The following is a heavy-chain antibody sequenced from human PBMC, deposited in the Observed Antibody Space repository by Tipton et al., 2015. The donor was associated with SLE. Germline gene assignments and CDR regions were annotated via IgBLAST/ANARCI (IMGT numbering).Heavy chain of an antibody. V-gene: IGHV4-59*08. CDR1: GGSISSYY. J-gene: IGHJ4*02. Sequence: TLSLTCTVSGGSISSYYWSWIRQLPGKGLEWIGYIYYSGSTNYNPSLKSRVTISVDTSKNQFSLKPSSVTAADTAVYYCARQPIAAAGTSNYFDYWGQGTLVTVSS. CDR2: IYYSGST. CDR3: ARQPIAAAGTSNYFDY. D-gene: IGHD6-13*01.